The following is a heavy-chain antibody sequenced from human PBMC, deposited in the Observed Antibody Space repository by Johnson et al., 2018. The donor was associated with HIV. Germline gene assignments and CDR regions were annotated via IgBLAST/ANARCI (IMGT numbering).Heavy chain of an antibody. CDR1: GFSFDDYG. J-gene: IGHJ3*02. CDR3: ARGKGAAAGLDAFDI. Sequence: VQLVESGGGVVRPGGSLRLSFAASGFSFDDYGLSWVRQTPGKGLEWVPGINWNGGSTGYADSVKGRFTISRDNARHSLYLQLNSLRAADTALYYCARGKGAAAGLDAFDIWGQGTMVIVSS. D-gene: IGHD6-13*01. V-gene: IGHV3-20*03. CDR2: INWNGGST.